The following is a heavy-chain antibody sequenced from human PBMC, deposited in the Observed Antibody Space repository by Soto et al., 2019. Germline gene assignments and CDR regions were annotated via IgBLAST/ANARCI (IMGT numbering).Heavy chain of an antibody. V-gene: IGHV3-30*18. Sequence: GGSLRLSCAASGFTFSSYGTHWVRQAPGKGLEWVAVISYDGSNKYYADSVKGRFTISRDNSKNTLYLQMNSLRAEDTAVYYCAKDRGVVVVAAIGGYFDLWGRGTLVTVSS. CDR2: ISYDGSNK. D-gene: IGHD2-15*01. CDR3: AKDRGVVVVAAIGGYFDL. CDR1: GFTFSSYG. J-gene: IGHJ2*01.